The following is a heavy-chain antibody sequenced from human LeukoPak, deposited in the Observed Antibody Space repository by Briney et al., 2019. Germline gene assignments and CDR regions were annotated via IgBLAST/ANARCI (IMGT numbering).Heavy chain of an antibody. CDR2: IHYDGSNK. Sequence: GGSLRLSCAASGFTFNNYGMHWVRQAPGTGLEWVAFIHYDGSNKYYADSVKGRFTISRDNAKKSLYLQMDSLRAEDTAVYYCARDGGDYGSGSYYAYWGQGTLVTVSS. D-gene: IGHD3-10*01. J-gene: IGHJ4*02. V-gene: IGHV3-30*02. CDR3: ARDGGDYGSGSYYAY. CDR1: GFTFNNYG.